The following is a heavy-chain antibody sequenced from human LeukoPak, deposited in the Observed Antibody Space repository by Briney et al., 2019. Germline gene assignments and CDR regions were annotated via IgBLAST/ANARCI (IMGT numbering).Heavy chain of an antibody. D-gene: IGHD1-7*01. Sequence: PGGSLRLSCAASGFTFSNAWMSWVRQAPGKGLEWVGRIKSKTDGGTTDYAAPVKGRFTISRDDSKNTLYLQMNSLKTEDTAVYYCTTSRTTDHYYYYYMDVWGKGTTVTVSS. CDR1: GFTFSNAW. CDR3: TTSRTTDHYYYYYMDV. CDR2: IKSKTDGGTT. J-gene: IGHJ6*03. V-gene: IGHV3-15*01.